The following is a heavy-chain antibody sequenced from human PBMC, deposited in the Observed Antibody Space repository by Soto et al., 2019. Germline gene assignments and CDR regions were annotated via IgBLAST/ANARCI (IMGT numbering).Heavy chain of an antibody. CDR1: GGTFSSYA. D-gene: IGHD4-17*01. CDR2: IIPIFGTA. J-gene: IGHJ4*02. V-gene: IGHV1-69*13. Sequence: ASVKVSCKASGGTFSSYAISCVRQAPGQGLEWMGGIIPIFGTANYAQKFQGRVTITADESTSTAYMELSSLRSEDTAVYYCERAHFYGGNFALDYWGQGTLVTSPQ. CDR3: ERAHFYGGNFALDY.